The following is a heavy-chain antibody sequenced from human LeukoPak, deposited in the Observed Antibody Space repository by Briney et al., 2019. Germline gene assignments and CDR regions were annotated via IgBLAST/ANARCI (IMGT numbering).Heavy chain of an antibody. J-gene: IGHJ3*02. CDR3: ARPRGYGGKYDAFDI. Sequence: GESLNISCKGSGYSFTNYWIGWVRQMPGKGLECMGIIYPGDSDTRYSPSFQGQVTISADKSSSTAYLQWSSLKASDTAMYYCARPRGYGGKYDAFDIWGQGTMVTVSS. V-gene: IGHV5-51*01. CDR1: GYSFTNYW. D-gene: IGHD4-23*01. CDR2: IYPGDSDT.